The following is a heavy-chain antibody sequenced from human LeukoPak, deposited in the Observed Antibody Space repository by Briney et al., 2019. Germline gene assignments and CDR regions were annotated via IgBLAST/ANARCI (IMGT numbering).Heavy chain of an antibody. Sequence: ASVKVSCKASGYTFTSYGISWVRQAPGQGLEWMGWISAYNGNTNYAQKLQGRVTMTTDTSTSTAYMELRSLRSDDTAVYYCARESDCSSTSCYTVFDYWGQGTLVTVSS. CDR3: ARESDCSSTSCYTVFDY. J-gene: IGHJ4*02. D-gene: IGHD2-2*02. CDR2: ISAYNGNT. CDR1: GYTFTSYG. V-gene: IGHV1-18*01.